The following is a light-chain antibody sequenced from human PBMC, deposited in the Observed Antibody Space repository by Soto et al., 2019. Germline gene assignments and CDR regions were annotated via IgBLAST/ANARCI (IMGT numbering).Light chain of an antibody. J-gene: IGKJ1*01. CDR2: RAS. CDR3: QQYDDYPWT. CDR1: QSISTW. V-gene: IGKV1-5*03. Sequence: DIQMTQSPSSLSASVGDRVTITCRASQSISTWLAWFQQKPGKDPKLLIYRASSLESGAPSRFSGTGSGTEFTLTISSLQPDDFATYYCQQYDDYPWTFGQGTKVDI.